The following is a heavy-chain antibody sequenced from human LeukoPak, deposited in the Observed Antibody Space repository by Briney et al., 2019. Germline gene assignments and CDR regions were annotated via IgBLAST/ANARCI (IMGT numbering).Heavy chain of an antibody. CDR1: GGSISSSSYY. J-gene: IGHJ4*02. CDR3: ARLGSITIFGVVANFDY. V-gene: IGHV4-39*01. Sequence: PSETLSLTCTVSGGSISSSSYYWGWIRQPPGKGLEWIGGICYSGSTYYNPSLKSRVTISVDTSKNQFSLKLSSVTAADTAVYYCARLGSITIFGVVANFDYWGQGTLVTVSS. D-gene: IGHD3-3*01. CDR2: ICYSGST.